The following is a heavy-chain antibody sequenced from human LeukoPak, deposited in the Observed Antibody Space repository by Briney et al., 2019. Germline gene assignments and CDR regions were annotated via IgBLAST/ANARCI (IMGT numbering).Heavy chain of an antibody. J-gene: IGHJ4*02. CDR3: ARLPYRDGVAQDY. Sequence: GASVTVSCKTSGYTFTRYYMQGVRQAPGHGLEGMGIINPISGATDYAQKFQGRVTMTRDTSTSTVYMELSSLRSEDTAMYYCARLPYRDGVAQDYWGQGTLVTVSP. CDR1: GYTFTRYY. CDR2: INPISGAT. V-gene: IGHV1-46*01. D-gene: IGHD3-16*02.